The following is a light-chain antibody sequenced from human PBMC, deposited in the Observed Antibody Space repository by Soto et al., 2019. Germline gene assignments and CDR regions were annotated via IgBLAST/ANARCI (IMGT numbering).Light chain of an antibody. CDR3: QQYYSTPHS. V-gene: IGKV3-11*01. CDR2: DAS. Sequence: EIVLTQSPATLSLSPGERATLSCRASQSVSRYLAWYQQKPGQAPRLLIYDASNRATGIPARFSGSGSGTEFTLTISSLQAEDVAVYYCQQYYSTPHSFGGGTKVEIK. CDR1: QSVSRY. J-gene: IGKJ4*01.